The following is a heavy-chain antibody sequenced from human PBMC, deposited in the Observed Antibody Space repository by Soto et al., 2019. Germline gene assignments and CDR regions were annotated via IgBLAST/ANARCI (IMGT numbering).Heavy chain of an antibody. CDR1: GYTFTSNY. CDR2: INPTGGST. V-gene: IGHV1-46*03. J-gene: IGHJ3*02. Sequence: QVQLVQSGAEVKKPGASVKVSCKASGYTFTSNYMHWVRQAPGQGLEWMGIINPTGGSTTYAQKFHGRVTMPRDTSTSIVCMELSSLRSEDTAVYYCARGGSRLPGGWDAFDIWGQGTMVTVSS. D-gene: IGHD2-8*02. CDR3: ARGGSRLPGGWDAFDI.